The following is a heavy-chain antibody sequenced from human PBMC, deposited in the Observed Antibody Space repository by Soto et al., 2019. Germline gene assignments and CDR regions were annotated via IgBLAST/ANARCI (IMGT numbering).Heavy chain of an antibody. D-gene: IGHD3-10*01. CDR2: IWYDGSYK. CDR3: ARGYGSESYVFDY. Sequence: QVQLVESGGGVAQPGRSLRLPCAASGFTFSRYGMPWVRQAPGKGLEWVALIWYDGSYKYYADSVKGRFTISSDNSKNTLYLQMNSLRADDTAVYYCARGYGSESYVFDYWGQGTLVTVSS. CDR1: GFTFSRYG. V-gene: IGHV3-33*01. J-gene: IGHJ4*02.